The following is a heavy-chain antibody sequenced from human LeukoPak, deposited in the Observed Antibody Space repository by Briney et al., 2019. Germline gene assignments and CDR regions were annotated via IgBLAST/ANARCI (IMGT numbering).Heavy chain of an antibody. V-gene: IGHV3-48*03. J-gene: IGHJ3*02. CDR2: ISSSGNTI. CDR1: GFTFSSYE. Sequence: GGSLRLSCAASGFTFSSYEMNWVRQAPGKGLGWVSFISSSGNTIYYADSVKGRFIISRDNAKNSLYLQMNSLRTEDTAVYYCARERPGEDTFDIWGQGTMVTVSS. CDR3: ARERPGEDTFDI. D-gene: IGHD7-27*01.